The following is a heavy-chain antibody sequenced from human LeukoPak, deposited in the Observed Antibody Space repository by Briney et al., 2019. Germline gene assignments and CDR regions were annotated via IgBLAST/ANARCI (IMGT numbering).Heavy chain of an antibody. CDR1: GYTFTSYG. CDR2: ISAYNGNT. Sequence: ASVKVSCKASGYTFTSYGISWVRQAPGQGLEWMGWISAYNGNTNYAQKLQGRVTMTTDTSTGTAYMELSSLKSDDTAMYYCARWGHSTLDYYFDYWGQGTLVTVSS. V-gene: IGHV1-18*01. CDR3: ARWGHSTLDYYFDY. D-gene: IGHD3/OR15-3a*01. J-gene: IGHJ4*02.